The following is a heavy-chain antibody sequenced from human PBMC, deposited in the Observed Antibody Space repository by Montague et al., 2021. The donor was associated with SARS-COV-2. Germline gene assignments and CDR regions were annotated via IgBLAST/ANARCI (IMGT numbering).Heavy chain of an antibody. CDR2: ISYDGSNK. CDR3: ARDVIAAAAETYFDY. D-gene: IGHD6-13*01. V-gene: IGHV3-30-3*01. J-gene: IGHJ4*02. Sequence: SLRLSCAASGFTFSSYAMHWVRQAPGKGLEWVAVISYDGSNKYYADSVKGRFTISRDNSENTLYLQMNSLRAEDTAVYYCARDVIAAAAETYFDYWGQGTLVAVSS. CDR1: GFTFSSYA.